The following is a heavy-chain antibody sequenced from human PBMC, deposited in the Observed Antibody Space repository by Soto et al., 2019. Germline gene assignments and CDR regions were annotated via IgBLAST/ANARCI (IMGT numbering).Heavy chain of an antibody. V-gene: IGHV4-34*01. D-gene: IGHD3-22*01. CDR3: ARGPNYAYYYDSSGYLVY. CDR2: INHSGST. CDR1: GGSFIGYY. J-gene: IGHJ4*02. Sequence: PSETLSLTCAVYGGSFIGYYCSLSRHPPWKWLEWIVEINHSGSTNYNPSLKSRATISVDTSKNQFSLKLSSVTAADTAVYYCARGPNYAYYYDSSGYLVYWGQGTLVTVSS.